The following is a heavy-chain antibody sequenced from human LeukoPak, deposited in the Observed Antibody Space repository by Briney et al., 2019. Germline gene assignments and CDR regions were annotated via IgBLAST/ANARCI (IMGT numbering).Heavy chain of an antibody. V-gene: IGHV3-9*01. CDR3: AKDARGVVVPAAPRD. Sequence: GGSLRLSCAASGSTFDDYAMHWVRQAPGKGLEWVSGISWNSGSIGYADSVKGRFTISRDNAKNSLYLQMNSLRAEDTALYYCAKDARGVVVPAAPRDWGQGTLVTVSS. CDR1: GSTFDDYA. CDR2: ISWNSGSI. D-gene: IGHD2-2*01. J-gene: IGHJ4*02.